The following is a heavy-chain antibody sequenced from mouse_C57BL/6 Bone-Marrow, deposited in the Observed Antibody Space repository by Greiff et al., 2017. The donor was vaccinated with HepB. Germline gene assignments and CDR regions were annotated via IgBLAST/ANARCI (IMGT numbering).Heavy chain of an antibody. V-gene: IGHV14-4*01. J-gene: IGHJ2*01. CDR2: IDPENVDT. Sequence: VQLKQSGAELVRPGASVKLSCTASGFNIKDDYMHWVKQRPEQGLEWIGWIDPENVDTEYASKFQGKATITADTSSNTAYLQLSSLTSEDTAVYYCTTDGYYVGNFDYWGQGTTLTVSS. CDR3: TTDGYYVGNFDY. CDR1: GFNIKDDY. D-gene: IGHD2-3*01.